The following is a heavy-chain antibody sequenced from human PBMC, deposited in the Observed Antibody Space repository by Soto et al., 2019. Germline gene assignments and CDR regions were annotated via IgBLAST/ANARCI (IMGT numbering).Heavy chain of an antibody. Sequence: ASVKVSCKASGYAFTGYYMHWVRQAPGQGLEWMGWINPNSGGTNYAQKFQGWVTMTRDTSISTAYMELSRLRSDDTAAYYCARDASSHSSSWEDYYYYYGMDVWGQGTTVTVSS. CDR3: ARDASSHSSSWEDYYYYYGMDV. V-gene: IGHV1-2*04. D-gene: IGHD6-13*01. CDR2: INPNSGGT. CDR1: GYAFTGYY. J-gene: IGHJ6*02.